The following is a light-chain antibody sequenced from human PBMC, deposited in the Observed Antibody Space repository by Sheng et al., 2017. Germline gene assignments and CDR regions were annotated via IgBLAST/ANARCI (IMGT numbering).Light chain of an antibody. CDR3: QQSYSTLWT. Sequence: DIQMTQSPFSLSASVGDRVTITCRASQSIRSYLNWYQQKPGKAPKLLISSTSTLQSGVPSRFSGGGSATDFTLTISSLQPEDFATYYCQQSYSTLWTFGQGTKVEIK. J-gene: IGKJ1*01. CDR2: STS. CDR1: QSIRSY. V-gene: IGKV1-39*01.